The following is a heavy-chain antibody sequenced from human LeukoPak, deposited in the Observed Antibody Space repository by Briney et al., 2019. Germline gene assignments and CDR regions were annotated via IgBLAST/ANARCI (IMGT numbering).Heavy chain of an antibody. CDR3: VRVAATAFLDY. D-gene: IGHD2-15*01. V-gene: IGHV3-64D*06. CDR1: GFTFSSYA. CDR2: ISSNGGST. J-gene: IGHJ4*02. Sequence: PGGSLRLSCAASGFTFSSYAMSWVRQAPGKGLEYVSAISSNGGSTYYADSVKGRFTISRDNSKNTLYLQMSSLRAEDTAVYYCVRVAATAFLDYWGQGTLVTVSS.